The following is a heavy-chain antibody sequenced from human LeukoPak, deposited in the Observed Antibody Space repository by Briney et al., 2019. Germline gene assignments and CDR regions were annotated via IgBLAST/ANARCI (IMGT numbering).Heavy chain of an antibody. J-gene: IGHJ5*02. CDR3: ARVVVWSGYYWFDP. CDR2: IIPIFGTA. D-gene: IGHD3-3*01. CDR1: GGTLSSYA. Sequence: GASVKVSCKASGGTLSSYAISWGRQAPGHGVEWMGGIIPIFGTANYAQKFQGRVTITADESTSTAYMELSSLRSEDTAVYYCARVVVWSGYYWFDPWGQGTLVTVSS. V-gene: IGHV1-69*13.